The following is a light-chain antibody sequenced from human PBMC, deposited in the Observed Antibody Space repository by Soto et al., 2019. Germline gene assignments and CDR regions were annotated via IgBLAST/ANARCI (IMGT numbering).Light chain of an antibody. CDR1: QSVSSSY. CDR3: QQYGSSPWT. Sequence: EIVLTQSPGTLSLSPGERATLSCRASQSVSSSYLAWYQQKPGQAPRLLIYGASSMATGIPDSCSGSGSGTDFTLTISRLEPEDFAVYYCQQYGSSPWTFGQGTKVEIK. CDR2: GAS. V-gene: IGKV3-20*01. J-gene: IGKJ1*01.